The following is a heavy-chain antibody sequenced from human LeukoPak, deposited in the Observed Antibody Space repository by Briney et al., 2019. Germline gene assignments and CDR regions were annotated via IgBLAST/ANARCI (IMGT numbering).Heavy chain of an antibody. D-gene: IGHD6-13*01. Sequence: GGSLRLSCAASGFTFSSYAMSWVRQAPGKGLEWVSASSAGGSITYYADSVKGRFTISRDNSKNTLYLQMSSLRAEDTAVYYCAKRLTYSSSWYYFDYWGQGTLVTVSS. CDR2: SSAGGSIT. CDR1: GFTFSSYA. V-gene: IGHV3-23*01. CDR3: AKRLTYSSSWYYFDY. J-gene: IGHJ4*02.